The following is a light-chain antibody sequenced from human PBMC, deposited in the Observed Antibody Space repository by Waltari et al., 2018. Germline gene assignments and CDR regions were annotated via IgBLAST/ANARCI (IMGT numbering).Light chain of an antibody. J-gene: IGLJ1*01. CDR1: SSDVGGYNY. CDR2: EVS. CDR3: SSYAGSNNLGV. V-gene: IGLV2-8*01. Sequence: QSALTQPPSASGSPGQSVTISCTGTSSDVGGYNYVSWYQQHPGKAPQPMIYEVSKLPSGVPDRFSGSKSGNTASLTVSGLQAEDEADYYCSSYAGSNNLGVFGTGTKVTVL.